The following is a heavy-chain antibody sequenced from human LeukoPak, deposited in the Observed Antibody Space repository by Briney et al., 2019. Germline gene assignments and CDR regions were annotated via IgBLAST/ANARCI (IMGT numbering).Heavy chain of an antibody. CDR2: ISGSGSST. V-gene: IGHV3-23*01. J-gene: IGHJ4*02. CDR3: ARDLGGSGTFDY. Sequence: GGSLRLSCAASGFTFSNYAMTWVRQAPGKGLEWVSGISGSGSSTYYADSVKGRFTISRDNAKNSLYLQMNSLRAEDTAVYYCARDLGGSGTFDYWGQGTLVTVSS. CDR1: GFTFSNYA. D-gene: IGHD6-13*01.